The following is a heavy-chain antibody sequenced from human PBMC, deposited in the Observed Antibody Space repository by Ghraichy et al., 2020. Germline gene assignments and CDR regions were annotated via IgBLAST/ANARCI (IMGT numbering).Heavy chain of an antibody. CDR3: AKAPTASNYYDTSGYIDY. J-gene: IGHJ4*02. V-gene: IGHV3-23*01. CDR1: GFTFSSYA. D-gene: IGHD3-22*01. Sequence: GGSLRLSCAASGFTFSSYAMSWVRQAPGKGLEYVSTIGGSGGNTYYADSVKGRFTISRDNSKNTLSLQMNSLSSEDSAVYYCAKAPTASNYYDTSGYIDYWGQGTLVTVSS. CDR2: IGGSGGNT.